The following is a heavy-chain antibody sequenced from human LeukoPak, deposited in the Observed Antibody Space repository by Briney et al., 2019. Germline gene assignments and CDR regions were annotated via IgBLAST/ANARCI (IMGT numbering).Heavy chain of an antibody. CDR1: GFTFSDYY. J-gene: IGHJ4*02. CDR3: ARAMAEQWLVQYYFDY. V-gene: IGHV3-11*01. Sequence: GGSLRLSCAASGFTFSDYYMSWIRQAPGKGLEWVSYISSSGSTIYYADSVKGRFTISRDNSKNTLYLQMNSLRAEDTAVYYCARAMAEQWLVQYYFDYWGQGTLVTVSS. CDR2: ISSSGSTI. D-gene: IGHD6-19*01.